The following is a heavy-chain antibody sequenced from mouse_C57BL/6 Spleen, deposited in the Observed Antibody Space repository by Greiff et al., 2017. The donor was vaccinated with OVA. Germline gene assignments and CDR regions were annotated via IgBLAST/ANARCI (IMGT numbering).Heavy chain of an antibody. CDR1: GYTFTSYW. V-gene: IGHV1-53*01. D-gene: IGHD4-1*01. CDR3: AGGNWDWFAY. Sequence: QVQLQQPGTELVKPGASGYTFTSYWMHWVKQRPGQGLEWIGNINPSNGGTNYNEKFKSKATLTVDKSSSTAYMQLSSLTSEDSAVYYCAGGNWDWFAYWGQGTLVTVSA. J-gene: IGHJ3*01. CDR2: INPSNGGT.